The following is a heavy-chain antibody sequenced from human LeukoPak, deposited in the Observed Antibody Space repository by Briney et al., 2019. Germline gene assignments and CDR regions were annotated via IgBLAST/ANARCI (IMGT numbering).Heavy chain of an antibody. D-gene: IGHD6-13*01. CDR1: GFTFSSYA. V-gene: IGHV3-23*01. CDR2: ISGTTGST. Sequence: GGSLRLSCAASGFTFSSYAMSWVGQALGKGLEWVSSISGTTGSTYYAGPVKGRFTISRDNSKNTLYLQMNSLRADDTAVYYCAKIIAAAGLDYWGQGTLLTVSS. CDR3: AKIIAAAGLDY. J-gene: IGHJ4*02.